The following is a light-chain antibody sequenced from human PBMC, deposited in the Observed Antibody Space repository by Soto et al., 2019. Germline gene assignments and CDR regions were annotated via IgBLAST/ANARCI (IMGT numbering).Light chain of an antibody. Sequence: QSVLTQPPSVSGAPGQRVTISCTGSSSNIGARFDVHWYRHLPGTAPKLLISVNTNGPSGVADRFSGSKSGTSASLAIAGLRAEDEADYYCKSYDSSLAGFVFGTGTKVTVL. CDR3: KSYDSSLAGFV. V-gene: IGLV1-40*01. CDR1: SSNIGARFD. J-gene: IGLJ1*01. CDR2: VNT.